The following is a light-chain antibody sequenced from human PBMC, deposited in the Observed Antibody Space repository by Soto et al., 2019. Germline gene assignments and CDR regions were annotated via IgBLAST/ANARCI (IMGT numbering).Light chain of an antibody. CDR2: NAA. Sequence: EIVLTQSPATLSLSPGDRATLSCRASQTLSTYLTWYQQKPGQAPRLLIYNAANRATGIPARFSGSGSGTEFTLTISSLQSEDFAVYYCQQYNDWPPITFGQGTRLEIK. CDR1: QTLSTY. V-gene: IGKV3-11*01. J-gene: IGKJ5*01. CDR3: QQYNDWPPIT.